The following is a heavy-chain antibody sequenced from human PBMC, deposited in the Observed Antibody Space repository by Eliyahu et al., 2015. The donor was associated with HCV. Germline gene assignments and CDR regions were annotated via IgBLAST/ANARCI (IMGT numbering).Heavy chain of an antibody. CDR2: INPDSGGT. D-gene: IGHD5-18*01. CDR3: ARVGFMDTAMVAVDY. Sequence: QVQLVQSGAAVKKPGASVKVSCKASGYTFXDYYMHWVRQAPGQGLEWMGWINPDSGGTHYAQNFQGRVTMTRDTSISSAYMELNRLRSDDTAVYYCARVGFMDTAMVAVDYWGQGTLVTVSS. CDR1: GYTFXDYY. V-gene: IGHV1-2*02. J-gene: IGHJ4*02.